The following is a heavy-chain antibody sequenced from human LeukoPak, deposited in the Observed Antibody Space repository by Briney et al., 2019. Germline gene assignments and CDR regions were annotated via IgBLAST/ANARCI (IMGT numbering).Heavy chain of an antibody. CDR3: ARATEYQWYFDY. Sequence: SQTLSLTCTVSSGSISSGSYHWIWIRQPAGKGLEWIGHIYTSGSTNYNPSLRSRVTISVDTSKNQFSLKLNSVTAADTAVYYCARATEYQWYFDYWGQGTLVTVSS. J-gene: IGHJ4*02. CDR2: IYTSGST. CDR1: SGSISSGSYH. V-gene: IGHV4-61*09. D-gene: IGHD2-2*01.